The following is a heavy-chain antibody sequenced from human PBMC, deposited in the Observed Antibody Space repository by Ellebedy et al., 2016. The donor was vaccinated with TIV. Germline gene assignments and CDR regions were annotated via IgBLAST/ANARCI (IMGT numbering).Heavy chain of an antibody. CDR3: TRGASMIRGYPIDF. D-gene: IGHD3-22*01. CDR1: GFTFRDYA. Sequence: GESLKISCAASGFTFRDYAMHWVRQTPGKGLEWLAVIWSDGSGKNYADSVKGRITISRDNSKNTLDLEMDTRIAEEKAVYFCTRGASMIRGYPIDFWGHGTLVTVSS. CDR2: IWSDGSGK. J-gene: IGHJ5*01. V-gene: IGHV3-33*01.